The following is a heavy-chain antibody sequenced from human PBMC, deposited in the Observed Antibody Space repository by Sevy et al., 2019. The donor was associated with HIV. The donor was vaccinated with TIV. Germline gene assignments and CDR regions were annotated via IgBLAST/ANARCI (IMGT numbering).Heavy chain of an antibody. CDR1: GFTFSNYY. CDR2: ISDSGGYT. CDR3: ANWAGPIFDN. D-gene: IGHD6-19*01. V-gene: IGHV3-23*01. Sequence: GGSLRLSCVVSGFTFSNYYMSWVRQAPGKGLEWVSVISDSGGYTSYTDSVKGRFTISRDNSKNTLYLQMNSLRVEDTAIYYCANWAGPIFDNWGQGTLVTVSS. J-gene: IGHJ4*02.